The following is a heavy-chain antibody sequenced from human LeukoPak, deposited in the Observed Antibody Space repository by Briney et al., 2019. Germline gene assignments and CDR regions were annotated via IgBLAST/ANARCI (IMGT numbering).Heavy chain of an antibody. CDR1: NASIISSSYY. V-gene: IGHV4-39*01. Sequence: PSETLSLTCSVSNASIISSSYYWGWIRQPPGKGLEWIGSIYYRGRTYYNPSLKIRVTISADTSKNQFSLNLNSVTTSDTAVYYCARQKILDDNYDSSGYYVDQWGQGSLVTVSS. CDR3: ARQKILDDNYDSSGYYVDQ. CDR2: IYYRGRT. J-gene: IGHJ4*02. D-gene: IGHD3-22*01.